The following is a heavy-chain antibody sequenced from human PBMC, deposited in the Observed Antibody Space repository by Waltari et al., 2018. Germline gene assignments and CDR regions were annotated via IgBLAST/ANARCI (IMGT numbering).Heavy chain of an antibody. CDR3: ARDSVATTPYYYYGMDV. CDR2: SFTSGSP. D-gene: IGHD5-12*01. J-gene: IGHJ6*02. Sequence: QVQLQESGPGLVKPSQTLSLTCSVSGGSISSGSYYWYWIRQPAGKGLEYIGRSFTSGSPNNTPPRKSRVTIPVETSRNKFALKLTSVTAADTAVYYCARDSVATTPYYYYGMDVWGQGTLVTVSS. CDR1: GGSISSGSYY. V-gene: IGHV4-61*02.